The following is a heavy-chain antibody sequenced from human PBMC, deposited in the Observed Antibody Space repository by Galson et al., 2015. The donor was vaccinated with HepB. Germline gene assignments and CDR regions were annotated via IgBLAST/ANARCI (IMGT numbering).Heavy chain of an antibody. J-gene: IGHJ4*02. CDR3: ARHLDSGGHESYYFDY. V-gene: IGHV4-39*01. CDR2: IYYSGSA. D-gene: IGHD5-12*01. CDR1: GGSITINSYY. Sequence: SETLSLTCTVSGGSITINSYYWGWIRQPPGKGLEWIANIYYSGSAYSNPSLRGRFTISVDRSKNQFPLRLGSVTAADTAVYYCARHLDSGGHESYYFDYWGQGTLVTVSS.